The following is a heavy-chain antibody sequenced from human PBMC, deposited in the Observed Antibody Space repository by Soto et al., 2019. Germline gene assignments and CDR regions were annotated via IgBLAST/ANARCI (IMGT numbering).Heavy chain of an antibody. CDR2: IIPIFGTA. CDR1: GGTFSSYA. Sequence: SVKVSGKASGGTFSSYAISWVRQAPGQGLEWMGGIIPIFGTANYAQKFQGRVTITADESTSTAYMELSSLRSEDTAVYYCASSQDSSGWYTGPYYYYYYGMDVWGQGTTVTVSS. V-gene: IGHV1-69*13. CDR3: ASSQDSSGWYTGPYYYYYYGMDV. J-gene: IGHJ6*02. D-gene: IGHD6-19*01.